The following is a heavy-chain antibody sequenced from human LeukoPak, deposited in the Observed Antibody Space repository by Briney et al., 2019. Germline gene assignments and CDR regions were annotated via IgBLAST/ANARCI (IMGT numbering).Heavy chain of an antibody. D-gene: IGHD5-18*01. Sequence: SETLSLTCTVSGYSISSGYYWGWIRQPPGKGLEWIGSIYHSGSTYYNPSLKSRVTISVDTSKNQFSLKLSSVTAADTAVYYCARGIQLWQKDAFDIWGQGTMVTVSS. J-gene: IGHJ3*02. V-gene: IGHV4-38-2*02. CDR1: GYSISSGYY. CDR2: IYHSGST. CDR3: ARGIQLWQKDAFDI.